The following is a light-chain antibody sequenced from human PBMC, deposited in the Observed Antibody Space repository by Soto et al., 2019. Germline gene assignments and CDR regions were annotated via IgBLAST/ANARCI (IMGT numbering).Light chain of an antibody. V-gene: IGKV1-5*01. CDR2: DAS. J-gene: IGKJ1*01. CDR1: QSISSW. Sequence: DIQMTQSPSSLSASVGDTITITCRASQSISSWLAWYQQKPGKAPKLLIYDASSLESGVPSRFSGSGSGTEFTLTISSLQPDDLETYYCQQYNSYTWTFGQGTKVDIK. CDR3: QQYNSYTWT.